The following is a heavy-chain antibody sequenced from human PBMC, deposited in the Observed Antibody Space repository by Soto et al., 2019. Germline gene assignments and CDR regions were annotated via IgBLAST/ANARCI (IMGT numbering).Heavy chain of an antibody. CDR2: ISGSGGST. V-gene: IGHV3-23*01. CDR3: SGLRRWVGATSDRAFDI. CDR1: GVTFSSYA. D-gene: IGHD1-26*01. Sequence: PGGSLRLSCAASGVTFSSYAMSGVRQAPGKGLEWVSAISGSGGSTYYADSVKGRFTISRDNSKNTVFLQMNSLRADDTAVYYCSGLRRWVGATSDRAFDIWGQGTMVTVSS. J-gene: IGHJ3*02.